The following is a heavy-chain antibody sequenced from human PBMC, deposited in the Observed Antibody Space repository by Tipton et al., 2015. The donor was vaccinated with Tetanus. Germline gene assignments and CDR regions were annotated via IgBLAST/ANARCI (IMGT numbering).Heavy chain of an antibody. J-gene: IGHJ4*02. D-gene: IGHD5-18*01. Sequence: GLVKPSETLSLTCTVSGDSISSNYWSWIRQPAGKGPEWIGRIYINGRNNYNPSLKSRVTMSIDTSKNQFSLNLRSVTAADTAVYYCVRGRGFGAYSYGFEYWGQGALVTVSS. CDR1: GDSISSNY. CDR3: VRGRGFGAYSYGFEY. CDR2: IYINGRN. V-gene: IGHV4-4*07.